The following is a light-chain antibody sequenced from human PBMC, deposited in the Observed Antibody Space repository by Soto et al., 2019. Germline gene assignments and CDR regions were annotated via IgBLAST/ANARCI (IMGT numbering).Light chain of an antibody. CDR2: AVS. Sequence: LTQPRSVSGSPGQSVTISCTGTNSDVGRYNFVSWYQQLPGKAPKLLISAVSQRPSGVPDRFSGSKSGNTASLTISGLQADDEADYFCYSYTASDIWVFGGGTKVTVL. CDR1: NSDVGRYNF. V-gene: IGLV2-11*01. J-gene: IGLJ3*02. CDR3: YSYTASDIWV.